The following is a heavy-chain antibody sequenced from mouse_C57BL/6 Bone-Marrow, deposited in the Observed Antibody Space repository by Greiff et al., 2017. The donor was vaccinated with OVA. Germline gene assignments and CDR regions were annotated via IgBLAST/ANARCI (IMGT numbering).Heavy chain of an antibody. CDR1: GYSITSGYY. V-gene: IGHV3-6*01. J-gene: IGHJ1*03. CDR3: ARETIVTPWYFDV. CDR2: ISYDGSN. Sequence: EVQLQESGPGLVKPSQSLSLTCSVTGYSITSGYYWNWIRQFPGNKLEWMGYISYDGSNNYNPSLKNRISITRDTSKNQFFLKLNSVTTEDTATYYCARETIVTPWYFDVWGTGTTVTVSS. D-gene: IGHD2-5*01.